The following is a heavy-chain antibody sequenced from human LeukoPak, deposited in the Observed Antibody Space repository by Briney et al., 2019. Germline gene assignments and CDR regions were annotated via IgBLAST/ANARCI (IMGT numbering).Heavy chain of an antibody. CDR3: ASWKGHYYDSSGYFFD. J-gene: IGHJ4*02. V-gene: IGHV1-8*03. Sequence: ASVKVSCKASGYTFTSYDINWVRQATGQGLEWMGWMNPNSGNTGYAQKFQGRVTITRNTSISTAYMELSSLRSEDTAVYYCASWKGHYYDSSGYFFDWGQGTLVTVSS. CDR2: MNPNSGNT. D-gene: IGHD3-22*01. CDR1: GYTFTSYD.